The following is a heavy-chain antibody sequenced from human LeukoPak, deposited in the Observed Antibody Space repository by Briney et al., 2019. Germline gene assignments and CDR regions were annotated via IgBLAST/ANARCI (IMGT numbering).Heavy chain of an antibody. Sequence: SETLSLTCTVSGGSISSSSYYWGWIRQPPGKGLEWIGSIYYSGSTYYNPSLKSRVTISVDTSKNQFSLKLSSVTAADTAVYYCAREILLGYCTNGVCYGSQGDAFDIWGQGTMVTVSS. V-gene: IGHV4-39*07. CDR1: GGSISSSSYY. J-gene: IGHJ3*02. CDR3: AREILLGYCTNGVCYGSQGDAFDI. CDR2: IYYSGST. D-gene: IGHD2-8*01.